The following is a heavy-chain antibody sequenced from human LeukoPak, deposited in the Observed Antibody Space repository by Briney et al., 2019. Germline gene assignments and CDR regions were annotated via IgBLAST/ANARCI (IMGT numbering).Heavy chain of an antibody. Sequence: ASVKVSCKTSGYTFISHGISWVRQAPGQGLEWRGWISAYNGNTNYAQKLQDRVSMTTDTSTRTAYMELRSLRSDDTAVYYCARDQGIGSSWYFWGQGTLVTVSS. V-gene: IGHV1-18*01. CDR2: ISAYNGNT. D-gene: IGHD6-13*01. CDR3: ARDQGIGSSWYF. J-gene: IGHJ4*02. CDR1: GYTFISHG.